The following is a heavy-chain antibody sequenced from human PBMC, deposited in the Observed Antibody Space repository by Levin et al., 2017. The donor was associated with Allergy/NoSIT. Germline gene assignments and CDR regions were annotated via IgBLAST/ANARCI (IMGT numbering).Heavy chain of an antibody. Sequence: GESLKISCAASGFTFSSYGMHWVRQAPGKGLEWVAVISYDGSNKYYADSVKGRFTISRDNSKNTLYLQMNSLRAEDTAVYYCAKDGTSNSYGLNYYYYYGMDVWGQGTTVTVSS. J-gene: IGHJ6*02. V-gene: IGHV3-30*18. CDR2: ISYDGSNK. D-gene: IGHD5-18*01. CDR3: AKDGTSNSYGLNYYYYYGMDV. CDR1: GFTFSSYG.